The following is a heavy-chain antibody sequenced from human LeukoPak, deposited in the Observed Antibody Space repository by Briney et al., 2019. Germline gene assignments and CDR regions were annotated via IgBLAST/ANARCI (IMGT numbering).Heavy chain of an antibody. Sequence: SETLSLTCTVSGGSISSSSYYWGWSRQPPGNGLEWIGSIYYSGSTYYNPSLKSRVTISVDTSKNQFSLKLSSVTAADTAVYYCARANQWLVQRGFDYWGQGTLVTVSS. CDR1: GGSISSSSYY. D-gene: IGHD6-19*01. V-gene: IGHV4-39*07. CDR3: ARANQWLVQRGFDY. J-gene: IGHJ4*02. CDR2: IYYSGST.